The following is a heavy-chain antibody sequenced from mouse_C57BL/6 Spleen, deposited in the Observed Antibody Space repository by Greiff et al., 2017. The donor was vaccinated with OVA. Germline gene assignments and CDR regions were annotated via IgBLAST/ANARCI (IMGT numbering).Heavy chain of an antibody. CDR2: INPNNGGT. CDR1: GYTFTDYN. D-gene: IGHD2-4*01. V-gene: IGHV1-22*01. CDR3: ARYDYPLAMDY. Sequence: VQLKESGPELVKPGASVKMSCKASGYTFTDYNMPWVKQSHGKSLEWIGYINPNNGGTSYNQKFKGKATLPVNKSSSTAYMELRSLTSEDSAVYYCARYDYPLAMDYWGQGTSVTVSS. J-gene: IGHJ4*01.